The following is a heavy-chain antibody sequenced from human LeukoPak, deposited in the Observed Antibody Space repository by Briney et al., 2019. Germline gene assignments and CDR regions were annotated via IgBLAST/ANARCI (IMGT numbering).Heavy chain of an antibody. Sequence: ASVKVSCKASEATFSSYPISWGRQAPGQGLEWWGGFIPFFGTANYAQKFQGRVTITADESTSTAYMELSSLRSEDTAVYYCARDSSGWYLGPIGIEYNWFDPWGQGTLVTVSS. CDR2: FIPFFGTA. D-gene: IGHD6-19*01. J-gene: IGHJ5*02. CDR1: EATFSSYP. CDR3: ARDSSGWYLGPIGIEYNWFDP. V-gene: IGHV1-69*13.